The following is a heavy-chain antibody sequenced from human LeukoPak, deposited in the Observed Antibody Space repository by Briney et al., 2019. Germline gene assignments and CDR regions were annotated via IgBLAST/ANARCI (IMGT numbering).Heavy chain of an antibody. CDR2: ISYDGSNK. Sequence: PGGSLRLSCAASGFTFSSYAMHWVRQAPGKGLEWVAVISYDGSNKYYADSVKGRFTISRDNSKNTLYLQMNSLRAEDTAVYYCVKPDYHRFDYWGQGTLVTVSS. V-gene: IGHV3-30-3*02. D-gene: IGHD3-16*01. CDR3: VKPDYHRFDY. CDR1: GFTFSSYA. J-gene: IGHJ4*02.